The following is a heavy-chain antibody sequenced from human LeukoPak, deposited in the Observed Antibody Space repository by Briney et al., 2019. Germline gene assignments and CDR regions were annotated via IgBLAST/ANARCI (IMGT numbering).Heavy chain of an antibody. D-gene: IGHD3-9*01. Sequence: ASVKVSCKASGYTFTSYGISWVRQAPGQGPEWMGWISAYNGNTNYAQKLQGRVTMTTDTSTSTAYMELRSLRSDDTAVYYCARGMNYDILTGYLNWFDPWGQGTLVTVSS. CDR1: GYTFTSYG. V-gene: IGHV1-18*04. CDR2: ISAYNGNT. CDR3: ARGMNYDILTGYLNWFDP. J-gene: IGHJ5*02.